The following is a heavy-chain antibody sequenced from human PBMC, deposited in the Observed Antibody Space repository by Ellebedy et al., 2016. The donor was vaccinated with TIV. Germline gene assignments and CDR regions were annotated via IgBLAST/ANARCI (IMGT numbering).Heavy chain of an antibody. Sequence: GESLKISCTASAFTFSAYGMHWVRQAPGKGLEWVSSITESGGNTYYADSVKGRFTISRDNSKNTLYLQMNSLRAEDTAVYYCARDPVGVGPAFDIWGQGTMVTVSS. V-gene: IGHV3-23*01. CDR2: ITESGGNT. J-gene: IGHJ3*02. D-gene: IGHD4-23*01. CDR1: AFTFSAYG. CDR3: ARDPVGVGPAFDI.